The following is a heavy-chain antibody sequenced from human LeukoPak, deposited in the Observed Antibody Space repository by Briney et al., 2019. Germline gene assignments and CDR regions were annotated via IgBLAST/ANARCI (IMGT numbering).Heavy chain of an antibody. D-gene: IGHD3-10*01. CDR3: AKNYGSSVNWFDP. CDR2: ISGSGGST. CDR1: GFTFSSYG. V-gene: IGHV3-23*01. J-gene: IGHJ5*02. Sequence: GGSLRLSCAASGFTFSSYGTSWVRQAPGKGLEWVSAISGSGGSTYYADSVKGRFTISRDNSKNTLYLQMNSLRAEDTAVYYCAKNYGSSVNWFDPWGQGTLVTVSS.